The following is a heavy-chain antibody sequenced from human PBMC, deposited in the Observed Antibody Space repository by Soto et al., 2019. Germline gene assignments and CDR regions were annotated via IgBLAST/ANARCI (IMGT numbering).Heavy chain of an antibody. Sequence: QVQLVESGGGLVKPGGSLRLSCAASGFTFSDYYMSWIRQAPGKGLEWVSYISSSGSTIYYADSVKGRFTISRDNAKNCLYLKMNSLRAEDTAVFYCARAVERLLEWLPFDYWGQGTLVTVSS. CDR2: ISSSGSTI. CDR3: ARAVERLLEWLPFDY. CDR1: GFTFSDYY. D-gene: IGHD3-3*01. J-gene: IGHJ4*02. V-gene: IGHV3-11*01.